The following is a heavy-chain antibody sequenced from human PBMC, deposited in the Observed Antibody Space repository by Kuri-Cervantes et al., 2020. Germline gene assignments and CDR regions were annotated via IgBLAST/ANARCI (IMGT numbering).Heavy chain of an antibody. J-gene: IGHJ6*02. CDR3: ARMYYDILTGYYSGYYGMDV. D-gene: IGHD3-9*01. V-gene: IGHV1-69*05. CDR1: GGTFSSYA. CDR2: IIPIFGTA. Sequence: SVKVSCKASGGTFSSYAISWVRQAPGQGLEWMGGIIPIFGTANYAQKFQGRVTMTRNTSISTAYMGLSSLRSEDTAVYYCARMYYDILTGYYSGYYGMDVWGQGTTVTVSS.